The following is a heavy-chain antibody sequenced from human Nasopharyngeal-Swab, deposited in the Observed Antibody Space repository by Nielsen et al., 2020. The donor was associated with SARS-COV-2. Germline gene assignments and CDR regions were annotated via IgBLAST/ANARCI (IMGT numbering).Heavy chain of an antibody. V-gene: IGHV3-48*04. CDR3: ARGAEGFDY. Sequence: GESLKISCAASGFTFSSYSMNWVRQAPGKGLEWVSYISSSGSTIYYADSVKGRFTISRDNAKNTLYLQMNSLRAEDTAVYYCARGAEGFDYWGQGTLVTVSS. D-gene: IGHD1-14*01. J-gene: IGHJ4*02. CDR2: ISSSGSTI. CDR1: GFTFSSYS.